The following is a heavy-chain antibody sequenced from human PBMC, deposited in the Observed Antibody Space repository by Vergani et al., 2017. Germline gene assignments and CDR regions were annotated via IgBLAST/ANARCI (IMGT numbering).Heavy chain of an antibody. J-gene: IGHJ6*02. D-gene: IGHD6-13*01. V-gene: IGHV1-46*01. CDR2: INPSGGST. Sequence: QVQLVQSGAEVKKPGASVKVSCKASGYTFTSYYMHWVRQAPGQGLEWMGIINPSGGSTSYAQKFHGRVTMTRDTSTSTVYMELSSLRSEDTAVYYCARGRGSSWFDYYYGMDVWGQGTTVTVSS. CDR3: ARGRGSSWFDYYYGMDV. CDR1: GYTFTSYY.